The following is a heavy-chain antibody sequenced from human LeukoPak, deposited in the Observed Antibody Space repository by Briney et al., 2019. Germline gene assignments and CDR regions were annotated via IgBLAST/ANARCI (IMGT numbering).Heavy chain of an antibody. CDR2: IYSGGST. V-gene: IGHV3-66*01. CDR1: GFTVSSNY. Sequence: GGSLRLSCAASGFTVSSNYMSWVRQAPGKGLEWVSVIYSGGSTYYADSVKGRFTISRDNSKNTLYLQMNSLRAEDTAVYYCARSPSGSYFHFDYWGQGTLATVSS. CDR3: ARSPSGSYFHFDY. D-gene: IGHD1-26*01. J-gene: IGHJ4*02.